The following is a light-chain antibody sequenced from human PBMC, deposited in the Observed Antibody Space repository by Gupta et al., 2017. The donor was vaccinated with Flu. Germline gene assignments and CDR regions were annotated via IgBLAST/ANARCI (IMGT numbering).Light chain of an antibody. J-gene: IGKJ1*01. Sequence: KERVTITCRASQNIGTSLNWYQQKADQSPKLLIKDASQSYTGVPSRFSGSGSGTDFTLTISNLETEDAATYYCQQSSSLPWTFGQGTKVEIK. V-gene: IGKV6-21*01. CDR1: QNIGTS. CDR3: QQSSSLPWT. CDR2: DAS.